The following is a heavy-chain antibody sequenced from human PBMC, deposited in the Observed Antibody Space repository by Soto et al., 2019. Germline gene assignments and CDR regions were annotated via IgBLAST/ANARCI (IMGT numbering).Heavy chain of an antibody. CDR3: ARLADCGGDCYYFDY. Sequence: QLQLQESGPGLVKPSETLSLTCTVSGGSISSSSYYWGWIRQPPGKGLEWIGSIYYSGSTYYNPSLKSRVTISVDTSKNQFSLKLSSVTAADTAVYYCARLADCGGDCYYFDYWGQGTLVTVSS. J-gene: IGHJ4*02. CDR1: GGSISSSSYY. CDR2: IYYSGST. D-gene: IGHD2-21*02. V-gene: IGHV4-39*01.